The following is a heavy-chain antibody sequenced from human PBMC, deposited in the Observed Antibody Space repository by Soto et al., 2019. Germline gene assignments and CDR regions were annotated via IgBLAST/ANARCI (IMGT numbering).Heavy chain of an antibody. Sequence: QVQLVQSGAEVKNPGASVKVSCETSGYTFTSDGISWVRQAPGQGLEWMGWINTHSGDTNFAQKFQDRVTMTTDPPTSTVYMEVRSLGSDDTAIYYCAKPHRPYISTWVFDYWGQGTLVTVSS. CDR2: INTHSGDT. D-gene: IGHD6-13*01. J-gene: IGHJ4*02. CDR3: AKPHRPYISTWVFDY. V-gene: IGHV1-18*04. CDR1: GYTFTSDG.